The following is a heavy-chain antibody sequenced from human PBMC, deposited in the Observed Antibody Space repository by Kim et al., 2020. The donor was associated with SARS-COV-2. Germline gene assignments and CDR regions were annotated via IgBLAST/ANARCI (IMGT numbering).Heavy chain of an antibody. V-gene: IGHV3-66*01. D-gene: IGHD3-10*01. Sequence: RTFYADSVKGRFTISRDNSKNTVSIQMNSLRVEDTAVYYCARFRRGERLDNWGQGTLVTVSS. CDR3: ARFRRGERLDN. J-gene: IGHJ4*01. CDR2: RT.